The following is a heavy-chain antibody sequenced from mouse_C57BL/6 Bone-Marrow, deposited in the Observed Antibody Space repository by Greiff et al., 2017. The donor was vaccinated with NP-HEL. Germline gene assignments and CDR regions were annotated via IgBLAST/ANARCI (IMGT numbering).Heavy chain of an antibody. CDR1: GYTFTGYW. D-gene: IGHD1-1*01. J-gene: IGHJ2*01. CDR3: ARWGFYYYGSRGYFDY. CDR2: ILPGSGST. V-gene: IGHV1-9*01. Sequence: QVQLQQSGAELMKPGASVKLSCKATGYTFTGYWIEWVKQRPGHGLEWIGEILPGSGSTNYNEKFKGKATFTADTSSNTAYMQLSSLTTEDSAIYYCARWGFYYYGSRGYFDYWGQGTTLTVSS.